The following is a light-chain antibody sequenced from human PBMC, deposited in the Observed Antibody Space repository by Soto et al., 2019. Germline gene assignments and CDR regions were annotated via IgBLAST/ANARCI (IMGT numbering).Light chain of an antibody. CDR1: QTISSY. CDR2: VTS. V-gene: IGKV1-39*01. Sequence: DVQMTQSPFFLSASVGDRVTITCRASQTISSYLVWYQQKPGRPPKLLIDVTSTLQSGVPSRFSGSGSGTEFTLTITSLQPEDFASYYCLQTYIAPFAFGEGTKLEIK. J-gene: IGKJ2*01. CDR3: LQTYIAPFA.